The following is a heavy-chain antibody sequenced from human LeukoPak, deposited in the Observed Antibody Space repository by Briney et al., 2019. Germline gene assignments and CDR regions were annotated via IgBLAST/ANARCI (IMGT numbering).Heavy chain of an antibody. J-gene: IGHJ3*01. V-gene: IGHV4-31*03. Sequence: PSETLSLTCTVSGVSISSGVSYWSWIRQHPGRGLEWIGYISYSGTTYQNPSLKSRVTISLDTSKNQFSLKLSSVTAADTAMYYCARDVDNNDAFHVWGQGTMVTVSS. D-gene: IGHD2-15*01. CDR1: GVSISSGVSY. CDR2: ISYSGTT. CDR3: ARDVDNNDAFHV.